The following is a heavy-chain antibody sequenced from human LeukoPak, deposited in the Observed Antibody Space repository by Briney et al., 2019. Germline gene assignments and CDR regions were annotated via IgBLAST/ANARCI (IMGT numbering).Heavy chain of an antibody. J-gene: IGHJ3*02. CDR1: GFTFRNYG. Sequence: GRSLRLSCAASGFTFRNYGMNWVRQAPGKGLEWVAIIWYDGSNKYYADSVKGRFTISRDNSKNTLYLQMNSLRAEDTAVYYCAKDSGSYYSHPSAFDIWGQGTMVTVSS. D-gene: IGHD1-26*01. V-gene: IGHV3-33*06. CDR2: IWYDGSNK. CDR3: AKDSGSYYSHPSAFDI.